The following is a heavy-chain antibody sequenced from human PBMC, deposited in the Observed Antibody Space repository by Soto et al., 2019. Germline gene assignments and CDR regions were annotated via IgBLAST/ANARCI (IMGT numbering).Heavy chain of an antibody. J-gene: IGHJ5*02. Sequence: SETLSLTCTVSGGSISSYYWSWIRQPPGKGLEWIGYIYYSGSTNYNPSLKSRVTISVDTSKNQFSLKLSSVTAADTAVYYCAREVYFWSGYEGGWFDPWGQGTLVTVSS. D-gene: IGHD3-3*01. CDR1: GGSISSYY. CDR3: AREVYFWSGYEGGWFDP. CDR2: IYYSGST. V-gene: IGHV4-59*12.